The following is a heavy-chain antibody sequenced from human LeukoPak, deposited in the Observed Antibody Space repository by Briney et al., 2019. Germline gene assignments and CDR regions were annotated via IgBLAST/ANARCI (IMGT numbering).Heavy chain of an antibody. CDR2: INSDGSST. CDR3: ARDLPDSSSWEDYYYYGMDV. CDR1: GFTFSSYW. V-gene: IGHV3-74*01. D-gene: IGHD6-13*01. Sequence: PGGSLRLSCAASGFTFSSYWMHWVRQAPGKGLVWVSRINSDGSSTSYADSVKGRFTISRDNAKNTLYLQMNSLRAEDTAVYYCARDLPDSSSWEDYYYYGMDVWGQGTTVTVSS. J-gene: IGHJ6*02.